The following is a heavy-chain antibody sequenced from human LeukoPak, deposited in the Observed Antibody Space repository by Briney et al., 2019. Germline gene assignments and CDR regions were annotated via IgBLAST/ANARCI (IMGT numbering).Heavy chain of an antibody. CDR3: ARDRSYAPTSTPNCSSTSCYTNFRTVDLDY. D-gene: IGHD2-2*02. CDR1: GYTFTSYG. CDR2: ISAYNGNT. J-gene: IGHJ4*02. V-gene: IGHV1-18*01. Sequence: ASVKVSCKDSGYTFTSYGISWVRQAPGQGLEWMGWISAYNGNTNYAQKLQGRDTMTTDTSTSTAYMELRSLRSDDAAVYYCARDRSYAPTSTPNCSSTSCYTNFRTVDLDYCGQGTLVTVSS.